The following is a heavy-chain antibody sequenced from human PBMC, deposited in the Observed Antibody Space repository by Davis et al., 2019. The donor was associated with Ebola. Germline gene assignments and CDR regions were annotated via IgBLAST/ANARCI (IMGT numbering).Heavy chain of an antibody. D-gene: IGHD6-19*01. CDR2: IHAGNGNT. CDR1: GYTFTSYA. V-gene: IGHV1-3*01. J-gene: IGHJ4*02. Sequence: ASVKVSCKASGYTFTSYAMNWVRQAPGQRLEWMGWIHAGNGNTKYSQKFQGRVTITRDTSASTAYMELSSLRSEDTAVYYCARDSSGWYYFDYWGQGTLVTVSS. CDR3: ARDSSGWYYFDY.